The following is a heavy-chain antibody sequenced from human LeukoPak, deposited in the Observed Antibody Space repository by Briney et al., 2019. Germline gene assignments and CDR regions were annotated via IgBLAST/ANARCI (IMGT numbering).Heavy chain of an antibody. CDR1: GGSISSYY. D-gene: IGHD3-10*01. V-gene: IGHV4-59*12. Sequence: PSETLPLTCTVSGGSISSYYWSWIRQPPGKGLEWIGYIYYSGSTNYNPSLKSRVTISVDTSKNQFSLKLSSVTAADTAVYYCARKAVTMVRGVIIKALDYWGQGTLVTVSS. CDR3: ARKAVTMVRGVIIKALDY. J-gene: IGHJ4*02. CDR2: IYYSGST.